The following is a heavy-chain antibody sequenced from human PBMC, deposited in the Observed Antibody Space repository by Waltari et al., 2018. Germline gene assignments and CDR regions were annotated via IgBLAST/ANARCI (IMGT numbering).Heavy chain of an antibody. J-gene: IGHJ4*02. V-gene: IGHV3-23*01. CDR3: AKDPRPYYDILTGYFDPPPLDY. CDR2: ISGSGGST. Sequence: EVQLLESGGGLVQPGGSLRLSCAASGFTFSSYAMSWVRQAPGKGLGWVSAISGSGGSTYYADSVKGRFTISRDNSKNTLYLQMNSLRAEDTAVYYCAKDPRPYYDILTGYFDPPPLDYWGQGTLVTVSS. D-gene: IGHD3-9*01. CDR1: GFTFSSYA.